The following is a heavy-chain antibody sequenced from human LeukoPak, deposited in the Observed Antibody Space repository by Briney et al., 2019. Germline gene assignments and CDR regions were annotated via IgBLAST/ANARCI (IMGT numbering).Heavy chain of an antibody. CDR1: GGSIRSSYYY. CDR3: ARRNAMDV. CDR2: INRDGSER. V-gene: IGHV3-7*03. J-gene: IGHJ6*02. Sequence: ETLSLTCTVSGGSIRSSYYYWGWIRQPPGKGLEWVANINRDGSERYYVDSVKGRFTISRDDAKSSLYLQMNSLRAEDTAVYYCARRNAMDVWGQGTTVIVFS.